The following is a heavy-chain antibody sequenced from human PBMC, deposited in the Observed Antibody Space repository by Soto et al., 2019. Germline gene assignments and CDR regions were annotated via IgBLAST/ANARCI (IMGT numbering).Heavy chain of an antibody. D-gene: IGHD3-10*01. CDR3: ARGLYGSGSYYSPRWFDP. Sequence: SETLSLTCAVYGGSFSGYYWIWIRQPPGKGLEWIGEINHSGSTNYNPSLKSRVTISVDTSKNQFSLKLSSVTAADTAVYYCARGLYGSGSYYSPRWFDPWGQGTLVTVSS. CDR1: GGSFSGYY. J-gene: IGHJ5*02. V-gene: IGHV4-34*01. CDR2: INHSGST.